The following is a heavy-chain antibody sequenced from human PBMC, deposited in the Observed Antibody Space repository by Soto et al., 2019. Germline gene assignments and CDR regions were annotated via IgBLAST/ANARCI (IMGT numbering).Heavy chain of an antibody. J-gene: IGHJ4*02. Sequence: PSETLSLTCTVSGGSISSGGYYWSWIRQPPGKGLEWIGYIYYSGSTYYNPSLKSRVTISVDTSKNQFSLELSSVTAADTAVYYCAMYYYGSGSELDYWGQGTLVTVSS. V-gene: IGHV4-30-4*01. D-gene: IGHD3-10*01. CDR1: GGSISSGGYY. CDR2: IYYSGST. CDR3: AMYYYGSGSELDY.